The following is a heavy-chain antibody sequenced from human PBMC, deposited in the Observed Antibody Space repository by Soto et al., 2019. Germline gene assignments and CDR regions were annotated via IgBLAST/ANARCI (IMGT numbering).Heavy chain of an antibody. Sequence: SVKVSCKASGGTFSSYTISWVRQAPGQGLEWMGRIIPILGIANYAQKFQGRVTITADKSTSTAYMELSSLRSEDTAVYYCANLRGSGYDFFSGGTQRRYYCYMVFCGTGTTVT. D-gene: IGHD5-12*01. J-gene: IGHJ6*03. CDR2: IIPILGIA. V-gene: IGHV1-69*02. CDR3: ANLRGSGYDFFSGGTQRRYYCYMVF. CDR1: GGTFSSYT.